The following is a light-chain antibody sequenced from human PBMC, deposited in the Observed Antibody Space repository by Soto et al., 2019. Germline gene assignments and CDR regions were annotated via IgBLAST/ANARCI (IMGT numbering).Light chain of an antibody. Sequence: DIQMTQSPSTLSASVGDRVTITCRASQSIGSRLAWYQQKPGKAPNLLIYKTSNLQSGVPSRFSGSGSGTEFTLTISILQPDDFATYFCQQYNDYPYTFGQGTKLEIK. CDR1: QSIGSR. CDR3: QQYNDYPYT. V-gene: IGKV1-5*03. J-gene: IGKJ2*01. CDR2: KTS.